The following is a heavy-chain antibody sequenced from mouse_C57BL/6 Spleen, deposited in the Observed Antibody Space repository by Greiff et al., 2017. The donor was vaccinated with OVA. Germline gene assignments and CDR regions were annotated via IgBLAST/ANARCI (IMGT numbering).Heavy chain of an antibody. J-gene: IGHJ2*01. Sequence: QVQLQQSGPELVKPGASVKISCKASGYAFSSSWMNWVKQRPGKGLEWIGRIYPGDGDTNYNGKFKGKATLTADKSSSTAYMQLSSLTSEDSAVYFCARGDYYDYFDYWGQGTTLTVSS. D-gene: IGHD1-1*01. CDR3: ARGDYYDYFDY. V-gene: IGHV1-82*01. CDR2: IYPGDGDT. CDR1: GYAFSSSW.